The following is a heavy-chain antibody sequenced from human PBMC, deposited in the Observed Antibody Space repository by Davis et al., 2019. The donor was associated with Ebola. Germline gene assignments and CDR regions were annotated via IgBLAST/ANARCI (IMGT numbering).Heavy chain of an antibody. J-gene: IGHJ6*02. CDR3: ARGEGGTVLRFLEWLGYYGMDV. D-gene: IGHD3-3*01. V-gene: IGHV1-8*01. CDR1: GYTFTSYD. Sequence: ASVKVSCKASGYTFTSYDINWVRQATGQGLEWMGWMNPNSGNTGYAQKFQGRVTMTRNTSINTAYMELSSLRSADTAVYYCARGEGGTVLRFLEWLGYYGMDVWGQGTTVTVSS. CDR2: MNPNSGNT.